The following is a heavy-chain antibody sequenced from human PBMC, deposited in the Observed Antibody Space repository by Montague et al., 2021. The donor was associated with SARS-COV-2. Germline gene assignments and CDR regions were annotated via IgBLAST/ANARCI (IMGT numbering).Heavy chain of an antibody. CDR2: IYYSGST. J-gene: IGHJ3*02. CDR1: GGSISSSTSY. Sequence: TLSLTCTVSGGSISSSTSYWSWIRQHPGKGLEWIGYIYYSGSTYYNPSLKSRVTISVDTSKNQFSLKLSSVTAADTAVYYCARAATITMIVVVIDAFDIRGQGTMVTVSS. D-gene: IGHD3-22*01. CDR3: ARAATITMIVVVIDAFDI. V-gene: IGHV4-31*03.